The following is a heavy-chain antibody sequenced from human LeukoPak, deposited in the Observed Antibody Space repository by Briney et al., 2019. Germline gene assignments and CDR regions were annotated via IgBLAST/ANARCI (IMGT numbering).Heavy chain of an antibody. J-gene: IGHJ4*02. D-gene: IGHD6-19*01. CDR1: GGSISSYY. Sequence: SETLSLTCTVSGGSISSYYWSWIRQPAGKGLEWIGRIYTSGSTNYNPSLKSRVTMSVDTSKNQFSLKLSSVTAADTAVYYCARHGIYVGSGWSFDFWAQGTLVTVSS. CDR2: IYTSGST. V-gene: IGHV4-4*07. CDR3: ARHGIYVGSGWSFDF.